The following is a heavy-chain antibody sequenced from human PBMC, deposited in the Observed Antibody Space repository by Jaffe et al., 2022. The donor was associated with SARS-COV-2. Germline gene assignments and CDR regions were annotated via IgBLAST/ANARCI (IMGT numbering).Heavy chain of an antibody. CDR1: GYSFTNYW. CDR3: ARLRYCSGGTCYGDY. Sequence: EVQLVQSGAEVKKPGESLKISCKGSGYSFTNYWIGWVRQMPGKGLEWMGIIYPGDSDTRYSPSFQGQVTISGDKSISTAYLQWSSLKASDTAIYYCARLRYCSGGTCYGDYWGQGTLVTVSS. D-gene: IGHD2-15*01. CDR2: IYPGDSDT. J-gene: IGHJ4*02. V-gene: IGHV5-51*01.